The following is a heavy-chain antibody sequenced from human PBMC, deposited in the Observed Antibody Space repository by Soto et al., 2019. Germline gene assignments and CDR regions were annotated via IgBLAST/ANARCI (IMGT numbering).Heavy chain of an antibody. Sequence: QVQLQQWGAGLLKPSETLSLTCGVTGGSFNGYFWSWIRQPPGKGLEWIGQVNPSGTTNYNPSLKSRVTMSVDTSKNPLSLNLISVTAADTAVYYCARGLIALRGTASHRGRGTLVTVSS. V-gene: IGHV4-34*01. CDR1: GGSFNGYF. CDR2: VNPSGTT. D-gene: IGHD6-19*01. CDR3: ARGLIALRGTASH. J-gene: IGHJ4*02.